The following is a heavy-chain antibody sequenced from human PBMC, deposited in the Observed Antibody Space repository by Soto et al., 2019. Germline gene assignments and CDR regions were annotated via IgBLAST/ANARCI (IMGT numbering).Heavy chain of an antibody. D-gene: IGHD2-15*01. CDR2: IRNKASGGTT. CDR3: TTARVATDY. J-gene: IGHJ4*02. Sequence: GGSLRLSCTASGFTFGDFSMTWFRQTPGKGLEWVSFIRNKASGGTTEYAASVKGRFIISRDDSKSIAYLQMNSLKTEDTAVYYCTTARVATDYWGQGTLVTVYS. CDR1: GFTFGDFS. V-gene: IGHV3-49*03.